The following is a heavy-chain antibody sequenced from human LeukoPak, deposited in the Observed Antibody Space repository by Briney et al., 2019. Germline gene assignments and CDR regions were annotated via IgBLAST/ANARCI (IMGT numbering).Heavy chain of an antibody. J-gene: IGHJ4*02. CDR3: AREEVAVAGRSLDY. Sequence: GGSLRLSCAASGFTFSSYAMHWVRQAPGKGLEWVAVISYDGSNKYYADSVKGRFTISRDNSKNTLYLQMNSLRAEDTAVYYCAREEVAVAGRSLDYWGQGTLVTVSS. CDR2: ISYDGSNK. D-gene: IGHD6-19*01. CDR1: GFTFSSYA. V-gene: IGHV3-30-3*01.